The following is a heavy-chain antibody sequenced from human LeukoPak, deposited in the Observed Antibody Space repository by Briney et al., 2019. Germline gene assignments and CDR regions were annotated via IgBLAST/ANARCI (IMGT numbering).Heavy chain of an antibody. CDR1: GYTFTSYD. J-gene: IGHJ4*02. CDR2: MNPNSGNT. CDR3: ARVPYGEAYYFDY. Sequence: ASVKVSCKASGYTFTSYDINWVRQAPGQGLEWMGWMNPNSGNTGYAQKFQGRVTMTRNTSISTAYMELSRLRSDDTAVYYCARVPYGEAYYFDYWGQGTLVTVSS. D-gene: IGHD4-17*01. V-gene: IGHV1-8*01.